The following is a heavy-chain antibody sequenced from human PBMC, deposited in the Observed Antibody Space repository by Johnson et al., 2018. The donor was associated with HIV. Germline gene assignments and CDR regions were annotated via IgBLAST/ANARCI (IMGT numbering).Heavy chain of an antibody. Sequence: VQLVESGGGLVQPGGSLRLSCAASGFAFRTYWMVWVRQVPGKRPVWVARIYNDGSRTTYADSVRGRFTISRDNSKNTLFLKLGSLRPEDMAVYYCARDAKSSTWSPDGTDAFDVWGQGTMVTVSS. V-gene: IGHV3-74*03. CDR1: GFAFRTYW. CDR2: IYNDGSRT. J-gene: IGHJ3*01. CDR3: ARDAKSSTWSPDGTDAFDV. D-gene: IGHD1-1*01.